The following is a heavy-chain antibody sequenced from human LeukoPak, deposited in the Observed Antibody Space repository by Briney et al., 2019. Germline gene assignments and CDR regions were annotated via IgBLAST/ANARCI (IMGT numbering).Heavy chain of an antibody. CDR1: GYTFTGYY. V-gene: IGHV1-2*06. CDR2: LNPNTGHA. D-gene: IGHD5-24*01. J-gene: IGHJ4*02. Sequence: GASVKVSCKASGYTFTGYYMHWVRQAPGQGPEWMGRLNPNTGHAVYAFKFQGRVTITRDTSSSTAYMEVTRLTSDDTALYYCAKDRDGADRIILWGQGTLVTVSS. CDR3: AKDRDGADRIIL.